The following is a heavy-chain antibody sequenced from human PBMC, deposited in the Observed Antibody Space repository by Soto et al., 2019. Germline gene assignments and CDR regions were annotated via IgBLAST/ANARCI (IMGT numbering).Heavy chain of an antibody. CDR2: INPSGGST. V-gene: IGHV1-46*01. CDR3: ARGALLARQLLGWFDP. CDR1: GYTFTSYY. D-gene: IGHD6-6*01. J-gene: IGHJ5*02. Sequence: ASVKVSCKASGYTFTSYYMHWVRQAPGQGLEWMGIINPSGGSTSYAQKFQGRVTMTRDTSTSTVYMELSSLRSEDTAVYYRARGALLARQLLGWFDPWGQGTLVTVSS.